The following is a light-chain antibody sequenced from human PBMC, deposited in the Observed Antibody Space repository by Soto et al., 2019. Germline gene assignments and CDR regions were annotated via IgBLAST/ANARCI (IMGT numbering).Light chain of an antibody. V-gene: IGKV2-28*01. J-gene: IGKJ1*01. CDR3: MHALAPVWT. Sequence: DIEVTQSPLSLPVTPGEPASISCQSSQSLLQSSGYNYLDWYLQKPGQSPRLVIYRASNRAPGVPDRMSGSGSGTDFTLRISRVETEEVGVYYCMHALAPVWTFGQGTKVEIK. CDR2: RAS. CDR1: QSLLQSSGYNY.